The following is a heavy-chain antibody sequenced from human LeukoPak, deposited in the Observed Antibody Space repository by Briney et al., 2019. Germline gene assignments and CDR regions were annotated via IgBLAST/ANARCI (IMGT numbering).Heavy chain of an antibody. Sequence: ASVKVSCKASGYTFTSYGISWVRQASGQGLEWMGWISAYNGNTNYAQKLQGRVTMTTDTSTSTAYMELRSLRSDDTAVYYCARVVSSSWTRSSDYWGQGTLVTVSS. CDR1: GYTFTSYG. V-gene: IGHV1-18*01. D-gene: IGHD6-13*01. J-gene: IGHJ4*02. CDR3: ARVVSSSWTRSSDY. CDR2: ISAYNGNT.